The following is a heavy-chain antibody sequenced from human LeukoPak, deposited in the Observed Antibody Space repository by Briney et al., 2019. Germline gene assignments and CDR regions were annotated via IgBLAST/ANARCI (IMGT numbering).Heavy chain of an antibody. CDR1: GFTFSSYW. CDR2: LNINGSLI. Sequence: GGSLRLSCVASGFTFSSYWMHWVRQAPGKGLVWVARLNINGSLIRYADSVEGRFTISRDNAKNTLYLEMNSLREDDTAVYYCARDRGGGTDSWGQGTLVTVSS. J-gene: IGHJ4*02. CDR3: ARDRGGGTDS. D-gene: IGHD3-16*01. V-gene: IGHV3-74*01.